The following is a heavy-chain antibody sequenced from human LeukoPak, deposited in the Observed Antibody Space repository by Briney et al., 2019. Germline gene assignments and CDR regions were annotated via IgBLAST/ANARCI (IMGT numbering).Heavy chain of an antibody. J-gene: IGHJ4*02. CDR1: GFTFSNYG. V-gene: IGHV3-33*01. D-gene: IGHD3-10*01. CDR3: ARGYGSGSYPIDY. CDR2: IWYDGSNK. Sequence: GGSLRLSCVASGFTFSNYGMHWVRQAPGKGLEWVAVIWYDGSNKYYADSVKGRFTISRDNSKNTLYLQMNSLRDDDTAVYHCARGYGSGSYPIDYWGQGTLVTVSS.